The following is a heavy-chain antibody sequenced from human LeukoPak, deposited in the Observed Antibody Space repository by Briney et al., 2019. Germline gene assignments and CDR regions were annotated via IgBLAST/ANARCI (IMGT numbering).Heavy chain of an antibody. V-gene: IGHV1-69*05. J-gene: IGHJ3*02. CDR3: ANSMYQAPGPAFDI. CDR1: GGTFSSYA. CDR2: IIPIFGTA. D-gene: IGHD2-2*01. Sequence: GASVKVSCKASGGTFSSYAISWVRQAPGQGLEWMGGIIPIFGTANYAQKFQGRVTITTDESTSTAYMELSSLRSEDMAVYYCANSMYQAPGPAFDIWGQGTMVTVSS.